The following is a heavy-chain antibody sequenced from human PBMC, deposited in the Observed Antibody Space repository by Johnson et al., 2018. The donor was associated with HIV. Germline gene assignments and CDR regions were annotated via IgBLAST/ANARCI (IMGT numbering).Heavy chain of an antibody. Sequence: VQLVESGGGLLPPGGSLKLSCAASGFTFSDYAMAWVRQAPGKGLQWLAELSTTGLNTYYADSVKGRFTIARDNYKNTQYLQMNSLRPEDPPVSYCARGVKQQLNVVDAFDIWGQGTKVTVSS. CDR2: LSTTGLNT. CDR3: ARGVKQQLNVVDAFDI. V-gene: IGHV3-23*04. D-gene: IGHD6-13*01. CDR1: GFTFSDYA. J-gene: IGHJ3*02.